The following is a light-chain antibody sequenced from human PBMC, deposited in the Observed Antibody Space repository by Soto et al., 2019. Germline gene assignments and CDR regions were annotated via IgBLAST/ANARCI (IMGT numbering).Light chain of an antibody. CDR1: NSNIGAGYG. CDR3: QSYDNSLSAVV. J-gene: IGLJ3*02. Sequence: QSVMTQPPSVSGAPGQRVTLSCTGSNSNIGAGYGVQWYQQLPGAGPRLVMFETSNRPSGVPDRFSGSKSGTSASLAITGLQAEDEADYLCQSYDNSLSAVVFGGGTKLTVL. V-gene: IGLV1-40*01. CDR2: ETS.